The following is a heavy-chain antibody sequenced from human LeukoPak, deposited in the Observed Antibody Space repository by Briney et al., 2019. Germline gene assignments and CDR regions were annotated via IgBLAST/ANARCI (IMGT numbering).Heavy chain of an antibody. CDR3: ARLDYDFWSGSTY. CDR2: IIPIFGTA. CDR1: GGTFSSYA. V-gene: IGHV1-69*13. J-gene: IGHJ4*02. Sequence: ASVKVSCKASGGTFSSYAISWVRQAPGQGLEWMGGIIPIFGTANYAQKFQGRVTITADESTSTAHMELSSLRSEDTAMYYCARLDYDFWSGSTYWGQGTLVTVSS. D-gene: IGHD3-3*01.